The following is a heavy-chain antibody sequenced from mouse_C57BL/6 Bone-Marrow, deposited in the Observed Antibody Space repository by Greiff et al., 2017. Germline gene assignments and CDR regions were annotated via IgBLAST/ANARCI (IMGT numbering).Heavy chain of an antibody. D-gene: IGHD1-1*01. Sequence: QVQLQQSGAELVRPGASVTLSCKASGYTFTDYEMHWVKQTPVHGLEWIGAIDPETGGTAYNQKFKGKAILTADKSSSTAYMELRSLTSEDSAFYYCTNSCGSSFAWFAYWGQGTLVTVSA. J-gene: IGHJ3*01. CDR1: GYTFTDYE. CDR3: TNSCGSSFAWFAY. V-gene: IGHV1-15*01. CDR2: IDPETGGT.